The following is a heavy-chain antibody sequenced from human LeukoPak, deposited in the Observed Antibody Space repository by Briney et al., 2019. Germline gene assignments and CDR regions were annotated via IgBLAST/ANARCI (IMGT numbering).Heavy chain of an antibody. CDR2: INHSGST. J-gene: IGHJ6*03. CDR1: GGSFSGYY. CDR3: ACLRDYYIDV. V-gene: IGHV4-34*01. D-gene: IGHD3-10*01. Sequence: MPSETLSLTCAVYGGSFSGYYWSWIRQPPGKGLEWIGEINHSGSTNYNPSLKSRVTISLDTSKNQFSLKLSSVTAADTAVYYCACLRDYYIDVWGKGTTVTVSS.